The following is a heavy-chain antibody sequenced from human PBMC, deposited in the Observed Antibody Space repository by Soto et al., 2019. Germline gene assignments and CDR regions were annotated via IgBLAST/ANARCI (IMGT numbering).Heavy chain of an antibody. Sequence: EVQLVESGGGLVQPGGSLRLSCVASGFTFSTDSMNWVRQAPGKGLEWVAHISTSGATRYYADSVTGRFTISRDNAKNSLYLQMDRLSNEDTAVYYYARFFGSGFDYWGQGTLVTVSS. CDR1: GFTFSTDS. CDR3: ARFFGSGFDY. V-gene: IGHV3-48*02. J-gene: IGHJ4*02. D-gene: IGHD6-19*01. CDR2: ISTSGATR.